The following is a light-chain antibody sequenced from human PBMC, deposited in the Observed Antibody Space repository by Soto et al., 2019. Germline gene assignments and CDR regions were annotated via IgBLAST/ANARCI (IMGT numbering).Light chain of an antibody. CDR2: AAS. Sequence: DIQMTQSPSSLSASVGDRVTITCRASQSISSYLNWYQQKPGKAPKLLIYAASSLQSGVPSRFSGSGSGTDFTLTISSLQPEDFATYYCQQIYSTTKTFCQGTRVDIK. CDR3: QQIYSTTKT. V-gene: IGKV1-39*01. CDR1: QSISSY. J-gene: IGKJ1*01.